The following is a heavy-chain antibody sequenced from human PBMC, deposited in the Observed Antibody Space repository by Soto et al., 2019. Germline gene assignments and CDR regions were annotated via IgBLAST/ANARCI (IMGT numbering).Heavy chain of an antibody. CDR3: ARDYYHSPLSMGV. CDR1: GDSVGSSAYY. V-gene: IGHV4-31*03. D-gene: IGHD3-22*01. Sequence: QVQLQESGPGLVKPSQTLSLTCTVSGDSVGSSAYYWSWLRQHPEKGLEWIGYIYYTGSADYNPSLRSRLSISLDTSENRFSLKLSSVTAADTAVYYCARDYYHSPLSMGVWGQGTTVTVSS. CDR2: IYYTGSA. J-gene: IGHJ6*02.